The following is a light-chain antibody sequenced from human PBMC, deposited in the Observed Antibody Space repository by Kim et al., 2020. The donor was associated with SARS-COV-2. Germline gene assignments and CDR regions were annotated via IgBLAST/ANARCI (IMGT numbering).Light chain of an antibody. CDR2: GAS. Sequence: EIVLTQSPGTLSLSPGEGATLSCRASQSISSSSLAWYQQKPGQAPRLLIYGASNRATGIPDRFSGSGSVTDFTLTISRLEPEDFAVYYCQQYGSSPRTFGQGTKVDIK. CDR3: QQYGSSPRT. V-gene: IGKV3-20*01. CDR1: QSISSSS. J-gene: IGKJ1*01.